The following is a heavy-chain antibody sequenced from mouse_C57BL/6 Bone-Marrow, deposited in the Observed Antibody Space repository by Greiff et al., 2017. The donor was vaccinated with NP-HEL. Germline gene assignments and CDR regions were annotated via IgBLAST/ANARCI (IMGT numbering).Heavy chain of an antibody. CDR3: ARGRHYPWFAY. Sequence: QVQLQQPGAELVRPGSSVKLSCKASGYTFTSYWMDWVKQRPGQGLEWIGNIYPSDSETHYNQKFKDKATLTVDKSSSTAYMQLSSLTSEDAAVYYCARGRHYPWFAYWGQGTLVTVSA. CDR1: GYTFTSYW. CDR2: IYPSDSET. J-gene: IGHJ3*01. D-gene: IGHD5-5*01. V-gene: IGHV1-61*01.